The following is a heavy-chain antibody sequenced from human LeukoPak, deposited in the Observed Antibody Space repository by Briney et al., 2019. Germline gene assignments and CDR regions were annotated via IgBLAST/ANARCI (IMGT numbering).Heavy chain of an antibody. Sequence: GGSLRLSCAASGFTLRNYGMHWVGQARGKGVDGVAGISYDGSKKYYADSVKGRFTISRDNSKNTLYLQMNSLRAEDTAVYYCAKNEEDMTTGYYFDYWGQGTLVTVSS. D-gene: IGHD4-17*01. CDR2: ISYDGSKK. J-gene: IGHJ4*02. V-gene: IGHV3-30*18. CDR1: GFTLRNYG. CDR3: AKNEEDMTTGYYFDY.